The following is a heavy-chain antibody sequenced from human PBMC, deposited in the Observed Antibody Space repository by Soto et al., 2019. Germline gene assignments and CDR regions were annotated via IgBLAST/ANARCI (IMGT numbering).Heavy chain of an antibody. J-gene: IGHJ4*02. CDR1: GYTFTLYG. CDR3: ARVPGYSSGWAHY. V-gene: IGHV1-18*01. CDR2: ISTYNGKT. Sequence: ASVKGSCKASGYTFTLYGISRVRQAPGQGLEWMGWISTYNGKTDYAQILQGRVTMTTVTSTSTAYMELRSLRSDDTAVYYCARVPGYSSGWAHYWGQGTLVTLS. D-gene: IGHD6-19*01.